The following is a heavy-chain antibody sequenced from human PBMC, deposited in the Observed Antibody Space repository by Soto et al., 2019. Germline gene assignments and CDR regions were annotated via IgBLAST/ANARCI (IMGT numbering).Heavy chain of an antibody. V-gene: IGHV3-30-3*01. CDR3: ARPENSSSWDYFDY. D-gene: IGHD6-13*01. CDR2: ISYDGSNK. J-gene: IGHJ4*02. Sequence: GGSLRLSCAASEFTFSGYAMHWVRQAPGKGLEWVAVISYDGSNKYYADSVKGRFTISRDNSKNTLYLQMNSLRAEDTAVYYCARPENSSSWDYFDYWGQGALVTVSS. CDR1: EFTFSGYA.